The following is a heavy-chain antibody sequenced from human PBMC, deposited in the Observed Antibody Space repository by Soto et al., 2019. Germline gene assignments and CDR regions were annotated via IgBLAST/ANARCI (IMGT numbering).Heavy chain of an antibody. D-gene: IGHD2-15*01. CDR1: GYNFTSYW. CDR2: IYPGDSDT. J-gene: IGHJ6*02. Sequence: EVQLVQSGAEVKKPGESLKISCKGSGYNFTSYWIGWVRQVPGKGLEWMGIIYPGDSDTRYSPSFQGQVTFAADKSISTAYLQWSSLKASDTAMYYCARRESGSAFNYYGMDVWGQGTTVTVSS. V-gene: IGHV5-51*01. CDR3: ARRESGSAFNYYGMDV.